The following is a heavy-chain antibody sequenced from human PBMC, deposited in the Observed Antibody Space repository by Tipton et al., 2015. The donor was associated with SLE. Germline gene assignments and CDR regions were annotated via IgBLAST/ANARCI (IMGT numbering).Heavy chain of an antibody. CDR2: IYHSGST. CDR3: ARDLYGSGTVRRDNWFDP. D-gene: IGHD3-10*01. V-gene: IGHV4-38-2*02. CDR1: GYSISSGYY. J-gene: IGHJ5*02. Sequence: GLVKPSETLSLTCAVSGYSISSGYYWGWIRQPPGKGLEWIGSIYHSGSTYYNPSLKSRVTISVDTSKNQFSLKLSSVTAADTAVYYCARDLYGSGTVRRDNWFDPWGQGTLVTVSS.